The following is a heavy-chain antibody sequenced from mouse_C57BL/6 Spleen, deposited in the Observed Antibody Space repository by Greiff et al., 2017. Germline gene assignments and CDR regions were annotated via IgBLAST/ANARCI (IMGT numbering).Heavy chain of an antibody. CDR1: GYAFSSYW. V-gene: IGHV1-80*01. Sequence: QVHVKQSGAELVKPGASVKISCKASGYAFSSYWMNWVKQRPGKGLEWIGQIYPGDGDTNYNGKFKGKATLTADKSSSTAYMQLSSLTAEDSAVYCCARRGDGGFDYWGQGTTLTVSS. CDR2: IYPGDGDT. D-gene: IGHD3-3*01. CDR3: ARRGDGGFDY. J-gene: IGHJ2*01.